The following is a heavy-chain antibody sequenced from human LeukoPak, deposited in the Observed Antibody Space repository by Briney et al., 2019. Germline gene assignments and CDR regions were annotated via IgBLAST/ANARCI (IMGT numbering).Heavy chain of an antibody. CDR2: IDASGRT. D-gene: IGHD4-17*01. CDR1: GGSISSGGYS. V-gene: IGHV4-61*02. J-gene: IGHJ4*02. Sequence: SETLSLTCAVSGGSISSGGYSWSWIRQPAGKGLEWIGRIDASGRTNYNPSLKSRVTMSVDTSKKQFSLKVNSVTAADTAVYYCAREYGDFDYWGQGTLVTVSS. CDR3: AREYGDFDY.